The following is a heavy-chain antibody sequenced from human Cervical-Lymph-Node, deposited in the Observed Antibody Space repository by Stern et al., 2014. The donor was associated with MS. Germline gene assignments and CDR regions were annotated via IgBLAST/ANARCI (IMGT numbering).Heavy chain of an antibody. D-gene: IGHD2-2*01. Sequence: QVQLGQSGAEVKKPGSSVKVSCKVSGGTFNTYAFTWVRQAPGQGPEWMGGIIPIFGSANYAQKFQGRVTMTADESTSTTYMEVSSLRSEDTAVYYCARVTVVEPVAVGYMDVWGQGTTVTVSS. CDR2: IIPIFGSA. J-gene: IGHJ6*02. CDR3: ARVTVVEPVAVGYMDV. V-gene: IGHV1-69*01. CDR1: GGTFNTYA.